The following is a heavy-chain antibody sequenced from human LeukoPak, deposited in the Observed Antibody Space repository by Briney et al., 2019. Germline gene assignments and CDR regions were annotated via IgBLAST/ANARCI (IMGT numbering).Heavy chain of an antibody. D-gene: IGHD4-17*01. J-gene: IGHJ4*02. Sequence: PGGSLRLSCAASGFSFSSYAMTWVRQAPGKGLEWVSTISGSGGSTYYADSVKGRFTISRDNSKNTLYLQMNILGAEDTAVYYCARGGRTLIDYGDYVWGQGTLVTVSS. V-gene: IGHV3-23*01. CDR1: GFSFSSYA. CDR3: ARGGRTLIDYGDYV. CDR2: ISGSGGST.